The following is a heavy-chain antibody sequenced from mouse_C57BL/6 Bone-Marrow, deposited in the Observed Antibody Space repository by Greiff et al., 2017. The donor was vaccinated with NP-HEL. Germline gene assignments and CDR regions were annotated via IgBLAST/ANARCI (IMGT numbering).Heavy chain of an antibody. V-gene: IGHV14-4*01. J-gene: IGHJ2*01. CDR3: TTVLFFDY. CDR1: GFNIKDDY. CDR2: IDPENGDT. Sequence: EVKLQESGAELVRPGASVKLSCTASGFNIKDDYMHWVKQRPEQGLEWIGWIDPENGDTEYASKFQGQATITADTSSNTAYLQLSSLTSEDTAVYYCTTVLFFDYWGQGTTLTVSS.